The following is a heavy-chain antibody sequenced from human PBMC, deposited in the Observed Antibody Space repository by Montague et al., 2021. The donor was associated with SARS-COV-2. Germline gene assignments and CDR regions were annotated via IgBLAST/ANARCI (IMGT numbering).Heavy chain of an antibody. CDR2: IYNSGTT. CDR3: ARSGLPTSLAGYGKGMGV. V-gene: IGHV4-39*07. CDR1: GGSISSSGHY. D-gene: IGHD5-18*01. J-gene: IGHJ6*02. Sequence: SETLSLTCTVTGGSISSSGHYWGWIRQPPGKGLEWIGTIYNSGTTYYNPSLKSRVTISVDTSKNQFSLKLTSVTAADTAVYYCARSGLPTSLAGYGKGMGVWGQGTTVIVSS.